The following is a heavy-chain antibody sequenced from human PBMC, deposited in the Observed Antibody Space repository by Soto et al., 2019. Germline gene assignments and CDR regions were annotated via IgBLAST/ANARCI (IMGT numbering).Heavy chain of an antibody. Sequence: QVQLVESGGGVVQPGRSLRLSCAASGFTFSSYGMHWFRQAPGKGLEWVAVISYDGSNKYYADSVKGRFTISRDNSKNTLYLQMNSLRAEDTAVYYCSGYYYGGVDYWGQGTLVTVSS. CDR2: ISYDGSNK. CDR3: SGYYYGGVDY. CDR1: GFTFSSYG. D-gene: IGHD3-22*01. V-gene: IGHV3-30*03. J-gene: IGHJ4*02.